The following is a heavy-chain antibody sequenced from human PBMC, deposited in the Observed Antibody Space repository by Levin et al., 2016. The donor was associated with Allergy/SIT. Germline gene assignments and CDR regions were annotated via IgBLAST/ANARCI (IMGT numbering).Heavy chain of an antibody. CDR3: ARDYYDSRGNPWGLDH. V-gene: IGHV3-48*01. CDR1: GFTFSSYV. J-gene: IGHJ4*02. D-gene: IGHD3-22*01. Sequence: GGSLRLSCAASGFTFSSYVMNWVRQAPGKGLEWVSYISSSSSGRYYADSVKGRFTISRDNAKNSLYLQMNSLRAEDTAVYYCARDYYDSRGNPWGLDHWGQGTLVTVSS. CDR2: ISSSSSGR.